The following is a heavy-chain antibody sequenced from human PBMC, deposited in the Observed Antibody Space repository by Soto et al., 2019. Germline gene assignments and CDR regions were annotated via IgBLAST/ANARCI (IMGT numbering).Heavy chain of an antibody. CDR2: ISYDGSNK. CDR3: AKLELDDYGDYPAFDY. J-gene: IGHJ4*02. V-gene: IGHV3-30*18. CDR1: GFTFSSYG. Sequence: SLRLSCAASGFTFSSYGMHWVRQSPGKGLEWVAVISYDGSNKYYADSVKGRFTISRDNSKNTLYLQMNSLRAEDTAVYYCAKLELDDYGDYPAFDYWGQGTLVTVSS. D-gene: IGHD4-17*01.